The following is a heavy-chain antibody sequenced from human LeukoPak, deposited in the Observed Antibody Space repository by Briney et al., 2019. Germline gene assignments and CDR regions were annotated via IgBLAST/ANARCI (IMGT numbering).Heavy chain of an antibody. V-gene: IGHV1-18*01. D-gene: IGHD6-19*01. J-gene: IGHJ4*02. Sequence: ASVKDSCKASRYTFTSYGISWVRQAPGQGLEWMGWISAYNGNTNYAQKLQGRVTMTTDTSTSTAYMELRSLRSDDTAVYYCARVRSYSSGCSLGLYWGQGPLVTVSS. CDR2: ISAYNGNT. CDR3: ARVRSYSSGCSLGLY. CDR1: RYTFTSYG.